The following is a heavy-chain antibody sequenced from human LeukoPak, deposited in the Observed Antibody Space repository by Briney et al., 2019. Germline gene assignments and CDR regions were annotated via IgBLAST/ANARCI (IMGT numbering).Heavy chain of an antibody. CDR2: INPNSGGT. D-gene: IGHD3-10*01. V-gene: IGHV1-2*04. CDR3: ARAALSDYFGSGSYVDY. J-gene: IGHJ4*02. Sequence: ASVKVSFKASGYTFTAYHMHWVRQAPGQGLEWMGWINPNSGGTKYAQKFQDWVTMTRDTSISTAYTELNRLRSDDTAVYYCARAALSDYFGSGSYVDYWGQGTLVTVSS. CDR1: GYTFTAYH.